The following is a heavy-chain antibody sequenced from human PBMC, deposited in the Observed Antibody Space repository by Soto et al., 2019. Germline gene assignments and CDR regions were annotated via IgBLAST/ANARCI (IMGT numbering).Heavy chain of an antibody. CDR2: IIPIFGTA. CDR1: GGTFSSYA. CDR3: ARGGEVVPAAILWFDP. J-gene: IGHJ5*02. V-gene: IGHV1-69*13. Sequence: SVKVSCKASGGTFSSYAISWVRQAPGQGLEWMGGIIPIFGTANYAQKFQGRVTITADESTSTAYMELSSLRSEDTAVYYCARGGEVVPAAILWFDPWGQGTLVTVPQ. D-gene: IGHD2-2*02.